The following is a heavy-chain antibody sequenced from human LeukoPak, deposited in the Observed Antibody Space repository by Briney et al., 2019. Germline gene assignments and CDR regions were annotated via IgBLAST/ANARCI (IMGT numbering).Heavy chain of an antibody. V-gene: IGHV3-64D*06. Sequence: GGSLRLSCSASEFTFGTYAMLWVRQAPGKGLEYVSAISSNWRDTYYAAPVRGRFSISRVNSNNTLYLQMSSLRVEDTAMYYCARLAAASHSDYWGQGSLVAVSS. CDR2: ISSNWRDT. D-gene: IGHD6-13*01. J-gene: IGHJ4*02. CDR1: EFTFGTYA. CDR3: ARLAAASHSDY.